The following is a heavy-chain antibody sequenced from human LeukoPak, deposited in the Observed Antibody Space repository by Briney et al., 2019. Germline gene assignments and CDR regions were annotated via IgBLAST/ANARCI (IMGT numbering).Heavy chain of an antibody. V-gene: IGHV4-59*08. CDR1: GGSISGYY. D-gene: IGHD1-1*01. J-gene: IGHJ4*02. CDR3: ARHFSGTSAPLPFEY. CDR2: IYYSGSI. Sequence: SETLSLTCTVSGGSISGYYWSWIRQTPGKGLEWIAYIYYSGSIEYNPSLQSRVTISVDTSKNQFSLTLSSVTAADTAVYYCARHFSGTSAPLPFEYWGQGTLVTVSS.